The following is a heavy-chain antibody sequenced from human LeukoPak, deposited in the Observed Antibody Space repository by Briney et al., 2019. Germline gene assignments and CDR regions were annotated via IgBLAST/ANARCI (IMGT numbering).Heavy chain of an antibody. CDR2: ISSSSSYI. J-gene: IGHJ6*04. CDR3: ASPSGYSSDDGMDV. Sequence: RSGGSLRLSCAASGFTFSSYSMDWVRQAPGKGLEWVSSISSSSSYIYYADSVKGRFTISRDNAKNSLYLQMNSLRAEDTAVYYCASPSGYSSDDGMDVWGKGTTVTVSS. CDR1: GFTFSSYS. D-gene: IGHD6-19*01. V-gene: IGHV3-21*01.